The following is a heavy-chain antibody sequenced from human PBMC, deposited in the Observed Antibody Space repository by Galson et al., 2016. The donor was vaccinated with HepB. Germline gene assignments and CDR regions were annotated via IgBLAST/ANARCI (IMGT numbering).Heavy chain of an antibody. CDR2: IYYIVST. CDR1: GGSVSSGSYY. J-gene: IGHJ3*02. D-gene: IGHD3-22*01. CDR3: ARDRRPYYSDSSGYLDYAFHI. Sequence: ETLSLTCTVSGGSVSSGSYYWSWIRQPPGKGLEWIGNIYYIVSTNYKPSLKSRVTISVDTSKNQFSLKLSSVTAADTAVYYCARDRRPYYSDSSGYLDYAFHIWGQGTMVTVSS. V-gene: IGHV4-61*01.